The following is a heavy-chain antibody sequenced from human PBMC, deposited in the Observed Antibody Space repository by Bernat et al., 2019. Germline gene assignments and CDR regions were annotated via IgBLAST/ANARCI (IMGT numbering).Heavy chain of an antibody. CDR1: GFTFSSYE. D-gene: IGHD2-21*02. V-gene: IGHV3-48*03. Sequence: EVQLVESGGGLVQPGGSLRLSCAASGFTFSSYEMNWVRQAPGRGLEWVSYISSSGSTIYYADSVKGRFTISRDNAKNSLYLQMNRLRAEDTAVYYCARDWRCGGDWSPGIDYWGQGTLVTVSS. CDR2: ISSSGSTI. CDR3: ARDWRCGGDWSPGIDY. J-gene: IGHJ4*02.